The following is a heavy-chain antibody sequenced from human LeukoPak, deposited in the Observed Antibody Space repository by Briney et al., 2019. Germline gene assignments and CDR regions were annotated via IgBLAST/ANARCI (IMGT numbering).Heavy chain of an antibody. CDR1: GITLSNYG. D-gene: IGHD3-22*01. CDR3: AKRGVVIRVILVGFHKEAYYFDS. CDR2: ISDSGGST. V-gene: IGHV3-23*01. Sequence: GGSLRFSGAVSGITLSNYGMSWVRQAPGKGLEWVAGISDSGGSTNYADSVKGRFTISRDNPKNTLYLQMNSLRAEDTAVYFCAKRGVVIRVILVGFHKEAYYFDSWGQGALVTVSS. J-gene: IGHJ4*02.